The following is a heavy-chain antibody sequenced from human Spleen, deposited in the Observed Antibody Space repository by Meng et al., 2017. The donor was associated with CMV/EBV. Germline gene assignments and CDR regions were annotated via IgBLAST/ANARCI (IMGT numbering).Heavy chain of an antibody. CDR1: GGSFSGYY. V-gene: IGHV4-34*01. CDR3: ARGREVASRYYYGSGPGA. Sequence: SETLSLTCAVYGGSFSGYYWSWIRQHPGKGLEWIGEINHSGSTNYNPSLKSRVTISVDTSKNQFSLKLSSVTAADTAVYYCARGREVASRYYYGSGPGAWGQGTLVTVSS. CDR2: INHSGST. D-gene: IGHD3-10*01. J-gene: IGHJ5*02.